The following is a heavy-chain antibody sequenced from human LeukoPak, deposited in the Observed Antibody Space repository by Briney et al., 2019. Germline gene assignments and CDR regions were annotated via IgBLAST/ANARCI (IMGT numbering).Heavy chain of an antibody. Sequence: GGSLRLSCAASGFTFSSYGMHWVRQAPGKGLEWVAFIRYDGSNKYYADSVKGRFTISRDNSKNTLYLQMNSLRAEDTAVYYCAKGDVPGVVARGLFDYWGQGTLVTVSS. J-gene: IGHJ4*02. CDR2: IRYDGSNK. CDR1: GFTFSSYG. V-gene: IGHV3-30*02. CDR3: AKGDVPGVVARGLFDY. D-gene: IGHD2-15*01.